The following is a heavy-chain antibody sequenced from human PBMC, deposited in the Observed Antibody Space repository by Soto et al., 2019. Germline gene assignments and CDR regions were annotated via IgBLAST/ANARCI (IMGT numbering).Heavy chain of an antibody. J-gene: IGHJ6*02. CDR2: ISAYNGNT. D-gene: IGHD1-26*01. CDR1: GYTFTSYV. V-gene: IGHV1-18*04. CDR3: ARKWELDSYYYYGMDV. Sequence: ASVKVTCKASGYTFTSYVLSWVRQAPGQGLEWMGWISAYNGNTNYAQKLQGRITMTTDTSTSTAYMELRSLRSDDTAVYYCARKWELDSYYYYGMDVWGQGTTVTVSS.